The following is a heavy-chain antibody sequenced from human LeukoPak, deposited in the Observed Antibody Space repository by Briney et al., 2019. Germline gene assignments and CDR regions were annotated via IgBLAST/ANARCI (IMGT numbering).Heavy chain of an antibody. V-gene: IGHV3-72*01. CDR2: SRNKGNSYTT. CDR1: GLTLSDHY. CDR3: ARDGGTGGNTAFDI. J-gene: IGHJ3*02. D-gene: IGHD4-23*01. Sequence: GGSLRLSCTASGLTLSDHYIDWVRQAPGKGLEWVGRSRNKGNSYTTEYAASVKGRFTISRDDSKNSLFLQMNSLRTEDTAVYYCARDGGTGGNTAFDIRGQGTMDTVSS.